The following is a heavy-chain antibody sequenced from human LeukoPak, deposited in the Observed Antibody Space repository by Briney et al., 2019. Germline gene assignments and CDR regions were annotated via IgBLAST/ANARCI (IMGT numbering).Heavy chain of an antibody. Sequence: PGGSLRLSCAASGFTFSSYWMSWVRQAPGKGLEWVSYISSSSSTIYYADSVKGRFTISRDNAKNSLYLQMNSLRAEDTAVYYCAREGSSWYGINWFDPWGQGTLVTVSS. J-gene: IGHJ5*02. CDR1: GFTFSSYW. V-gene: IGHV3-48*01. CDR2: ISSSSSTI. CDR3: AREGSSWYGINWFDP. D-gene: IGHD6-13*01.